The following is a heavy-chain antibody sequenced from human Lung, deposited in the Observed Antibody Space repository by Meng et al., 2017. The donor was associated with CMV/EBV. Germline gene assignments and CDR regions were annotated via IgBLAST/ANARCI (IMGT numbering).Heavy chain of an antibody. CDR3: VTDQDRFGGI. Sequence: GGSXRLSCVASGFTFSSYWMSWVRQAPGRRLEWVANINLYGSEKYYMDSVKGRFTISRDNAKNSLYLQMNSLRAEDTAVYYCVTDQDRFGGIWGQGTMVTVSS. V-gene: IGHV3-7*01. CDR2: INLYGSEK. CDR1: GFTFSSYW. J-gene: IGHJ3*02. D-gene: IGHD3-16*01.